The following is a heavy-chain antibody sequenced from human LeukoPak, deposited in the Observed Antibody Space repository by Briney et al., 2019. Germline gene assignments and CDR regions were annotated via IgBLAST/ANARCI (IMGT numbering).Heavy chain of an antibody. Sequence: GASVKVSCKASGGTFSSYAISWVRQAPGQGLEWMGRIIPILGIANYAQKFQGRVTITADKSTSTAYMELSSLRSEDTAVYYCARVGTLLAPPNDAFDIWGQGTMVTVSS. CDR3: ARVGTLLAPPNDAFDI. CDR1: GGTFSSYA. CDR2: IIPILGIA. D-gene: IGHD1-26*01. V-gene: IGHV1-69*04. J-gene: IGHJ3*02.